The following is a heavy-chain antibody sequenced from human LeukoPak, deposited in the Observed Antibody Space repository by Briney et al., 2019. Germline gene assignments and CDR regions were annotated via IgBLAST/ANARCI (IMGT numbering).Heavy chain of an antibody. CDR2: LYSSGST. CDR1: GGSISSSTYY. CDR3: ARSGSGYLRYYFDY. D-gene: IGHD5-12*01. J-gene: IGHJ4*02. V-gene: IGHV4-39*07. Sequence: SETLSLTCTVSGGSISSSTYYWGWIRQPPGKGLEWIGSLYSSGSTYYNPSLKSRVTISVDTSKNQFSLKLSSVTAADTAAYYCARSGSGYLRYYFDYWGQGTLVTVSS.